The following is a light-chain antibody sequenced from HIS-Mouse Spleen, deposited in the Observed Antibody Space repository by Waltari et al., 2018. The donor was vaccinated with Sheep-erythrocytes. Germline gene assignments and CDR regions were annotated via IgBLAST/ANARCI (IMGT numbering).Light chain of an antibody. CDR1: SSPVGGSNY. CDR3: CSYAGSYNHV. CDR2: DVS. V-gene: IGLV2-11*01. J-gene: IGLJ1*01. Sequence: QSALTQPRSVSGSPGQSVTISCTGTSSPVGGSNYFSWYQQHPGKAPKLMIYDVSKRPSGVPDRFSGSKSGNTASLTISGLQAEDEADYYCCSYAGSYNHVFATGTKVTVL.